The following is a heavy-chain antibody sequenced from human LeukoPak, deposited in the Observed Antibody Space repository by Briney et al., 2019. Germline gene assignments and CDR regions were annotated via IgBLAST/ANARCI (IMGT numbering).Heavy chain of an antibody. D-gene: IGHD3-9*01. CDR2: ISSNGDST. V-gene: IGHV3-64D*09. J-gene: IGHJ4*02. CDR1: GFTFSSGG. Sequence: PGGSLRLSCSASGFTFSSGGMHWVRQAPGKGLEYISAISSNGDSTYYADSLKGRFTISRDNSKNTLYLQMSSLRPEDTAVYYCVKGQQYILTGYYFDYWGQGTLVTVSS. CDR3: VKGQQYILTGYYFDY.